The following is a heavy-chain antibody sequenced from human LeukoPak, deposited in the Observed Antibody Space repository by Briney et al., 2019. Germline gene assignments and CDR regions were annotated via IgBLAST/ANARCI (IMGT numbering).Heavy chain of an antibody. Sequence: PSETLSLTCAVYGGSFSGYYWSWIRQPPGKGLEWIGEINHSGSTNYNPSLKSRVTISVDTSKNQFSLKLSSVTAADTAVYYCASRYSGYDYTFDYWGQGTLVSVSS. CDR2: INHSGST. D-gene: IGHD5-12*01. V-gene: IGHV4-34*01. CDR3: ASRYSGYDYTFDY. CDR1: GGSFSGYY. J-gene: IGHJ4*02.